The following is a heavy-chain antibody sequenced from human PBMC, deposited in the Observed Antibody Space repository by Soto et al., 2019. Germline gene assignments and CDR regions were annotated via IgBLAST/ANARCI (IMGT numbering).Heavy chain of an antibody. J-gene: IGHJ5*02. CDR2: IYYSGST. D-gene: IGHD3-9*01. Sequence: PSETLSLTCTVSGGPISSYYWSWIRQPPGKGLEWIGYIYYSGSTNYNPSLKSRVTISVDTSKNQFSLKLSSVAAADTAVYYCARGAIRLRYFDWSFFDPWGQGTLVTVSS. CDR1: GGPISSYY. CDR3: ARGAIRLRYFDWSFFDP. V-gene: IGHV4-59*01.